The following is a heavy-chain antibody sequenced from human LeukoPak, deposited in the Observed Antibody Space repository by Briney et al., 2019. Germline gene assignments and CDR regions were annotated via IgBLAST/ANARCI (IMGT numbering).Heavy chain of an antibody. V-gene: IGHV3-30*02. CDR3: AKGPSSNRIDYFDY. J-gene: IGHJ4*02. CDR2: IRNDGSNK. D-gene: IGHD1-14*01. Sequence: GGSLRLSCAASGFTFSSYGIHWVRQAPGKGLEWVAFIRNDGSNKYYADSVKGRFTVSRDNSKNTLYLQMNSLRVEDAAVYYCAKGPSSNRIDYFDYWGQGILVAVSS. CDR1: GFTFSSYG.